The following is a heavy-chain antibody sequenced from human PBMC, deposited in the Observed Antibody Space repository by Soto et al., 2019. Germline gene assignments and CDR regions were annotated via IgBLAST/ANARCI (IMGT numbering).Heavy chain of an antibody. J-gene: IGHJ4*02. CDR3: TSYGGTSRDIDY. Sequence: PGGSLRLSWAASGFTFSGSAMHWVRQASGKGLEWVGRIRSKANSYATAYAASVKGRFTISRDDSKNTAYLQMNSLKTEDTAVYYCTSYGGTSRDIDYWGQGTLVTVSS. CDR2: IRSKANSYAT. D-gene: IGHD4-17*01. V-gene: IGHV3-73*01. CDR1: GFTFSGSA.